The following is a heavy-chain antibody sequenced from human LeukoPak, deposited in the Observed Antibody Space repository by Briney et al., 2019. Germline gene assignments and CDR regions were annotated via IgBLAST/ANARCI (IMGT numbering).Heavy chain of an antibody. D-gene: IGHD2-8*01. J-gene: IGHJ4*02. Sequence: LTGGSLRLSCVASGFGFSDSVMSWVRQAPGKGLEWLSAISGDADVTYYAASVEGRFTISRDNSWNTVYLQMNSLRAEDTATYYCAKVGYCSNNCFRTHDYWGQGALVTVSS. CDR2: ISGDADVT. CDR3: AKVGYCSNNCFRTHDY. CDR1: GFGFSDSV. V-gene: IGHV3-23*01.